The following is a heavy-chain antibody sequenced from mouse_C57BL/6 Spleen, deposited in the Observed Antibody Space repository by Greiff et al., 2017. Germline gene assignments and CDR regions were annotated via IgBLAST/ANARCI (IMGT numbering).Heavy chain of an antibody. CDR1: GFTFSNYW. J-gene: IGHJ1*03. CDR2: IRLKSDNYAT. CDR3: TKGSYPFWYFDV. D-gene: IGHD1-1*02. Sequence: EVKLMESGGGLVQPGGSMKLSCVASGFTFSNYWMNWVRQSPEKGLEWVAKIRLKSDNYATHYAESVKGRFTISRDDSKSSVYLQMNNLKAEDTGIYYCTKGSYPFWYFDVWGTGTTVTVSS. V-gene: IGHV6-3*01.